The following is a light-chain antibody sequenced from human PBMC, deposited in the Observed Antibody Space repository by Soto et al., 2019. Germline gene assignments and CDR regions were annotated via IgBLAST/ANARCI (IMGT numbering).Light chain of an antibody. CDR2: EDN. V-gene: IGLV6-57*04. CDR1: SGSIASNY. CDR3: QSYDSSNPVV. Sequence: NFMLTQPHSVSESPGKTVTISCTRSSGSIASNYVQWYQQRLGSAPTTVIYEDNQRPSGVPDRFSGSIDSSSNSASLTISGLKTEDEADYYCQSYDSSNPVVFGGGTKLTVL. J-gene: IGLJ2*01.